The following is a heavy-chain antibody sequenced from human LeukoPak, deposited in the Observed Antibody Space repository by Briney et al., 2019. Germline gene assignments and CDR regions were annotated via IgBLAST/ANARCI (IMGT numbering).Heavy chain of an antibody. Sequence: PGGSLRLSCAASGFTFSSYSMNWVRQAPGKGLEWVSSISSSSSYIYYADSVKGRFTISRDNAKNSLYLQMNSLRAEDTAVYYCANSRGLYSYGSSYYYMDVWGKGTTVTVSS. CDR2: ISSSSSYI. D-gene: IGHD5-18*01. J-gene: IGHJ6*03. CDR3: ANSRGLYSYGSSYYYMDV. CDR1: GFTFSSYS. V-gene: IGHV3-21*01.